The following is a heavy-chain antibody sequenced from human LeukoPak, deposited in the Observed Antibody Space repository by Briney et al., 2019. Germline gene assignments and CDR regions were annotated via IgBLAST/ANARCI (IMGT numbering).Heavy chain of an antibody. Sequence: GGSLRLSCAASGFTFSSYWMAWVRQAPGKGLERVANIKTDGYDKYYVDSLKGRFTISRDNAENSLYLQMDSLRAEDTAVYYCARALYNHGWFSDYFDYWGQGTLVTVSS. CDR3: ARALYNHGWFSDYFDY. D-gene: IGHD6-19*01. V-gene: IGHV3-7*01. CDR1: GFTFSSYW. CDR2: IKTDGYDK. J-gene: IGHJ4*02.